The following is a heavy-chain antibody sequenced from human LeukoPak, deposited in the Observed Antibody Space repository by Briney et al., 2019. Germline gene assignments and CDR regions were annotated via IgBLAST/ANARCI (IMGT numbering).Heavy chain of an antibody. D-gene: IGHD1-26*01. CDR3: ARVAQHLVGASSTAFFEY. J-gene: IGHJ4*02. V-gene: IGHV4-61*09. CDR2: ISTLGST. CDR1: GGSISSTNYY. Sequence: SETLSLTCTVSGGSISSTNYYWTWIRQPAGKGLEWIGHISTLGSTNYNPSLTSRVSMSVDTSNYHFSLKLSFVTAADTAIYYCARVAQHLVGASSTAFFEYWGQGTLVTVSS.